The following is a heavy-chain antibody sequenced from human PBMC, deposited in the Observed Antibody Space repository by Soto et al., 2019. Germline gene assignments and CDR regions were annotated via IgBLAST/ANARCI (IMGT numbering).Heavy chain of an antibody. V-gene: IGHV4-59*01. J-gene: IGHJ5*02. CDR3: ARYRREAVAGYTLDI. D-gene: IGHD6-13*01. Sequence: SETLSLTCTVSGGSISSNYWTWIRQPPGKGLEWIGYVYNSGSTNYNPSLKSRVTISEDTSKSQFSLKVNSMTAADTAVYYCARYRREAVAGYTLDIWGQGILVTVSS. CDR2: VYNSGST. CDR1: GGSISSNY.